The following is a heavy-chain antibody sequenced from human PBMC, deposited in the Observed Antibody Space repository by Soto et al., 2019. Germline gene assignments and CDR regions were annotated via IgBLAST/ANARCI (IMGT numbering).Heavy chain of an antibody. CDR3: ARESGDWPLNWFDP. D-gene: IGHD2-21*02. CDR2: ISSSSSYI. J-gene: IGHJ5*02. Sequence: GGSLRLSCAASGFTFSSYSMNWVRQAPGKGLEWVSSISSSSSYIYYADSVKGRFTISRDNAKNSLYLQMNSLRAEDTAVYYCARESGDWPLNWFDPWGQGTLVTVSS. V-gene: IGHV3-21*01. CDR1: GFTFSSYS.